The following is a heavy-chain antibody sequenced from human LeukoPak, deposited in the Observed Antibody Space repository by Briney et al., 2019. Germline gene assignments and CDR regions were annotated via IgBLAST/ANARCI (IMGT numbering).Heavy chain of an antibody. CDR3: ARETYSGYGRFDY. Sequence: GGSLRLSCTASGFPFSAYTMNWVRQAPGKGLEWVSCITSSTGYIYYADSVKGRFTISRDNAKNSLYLQMNNLRAEDTAVYYCARETYSGYGRFDYWGQGTLVTVSS. D-gene: IGHD5-12*01. V-gene: IGHV3-21*01. CDR2: ITSSTGYI. CDR1: GFPFSAYT. J-gene: IGHJ4*02.